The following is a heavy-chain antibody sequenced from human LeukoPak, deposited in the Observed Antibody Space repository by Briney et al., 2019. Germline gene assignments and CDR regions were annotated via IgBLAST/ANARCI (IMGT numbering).Heavy chain of an antibody. CDR2: IYTSGST. CDR3: ARVGGRYPYYYYYMDV. Sequence: SETLSLTCTVSGGSISSYYWSWIRHPAGKGLEWIGRIYTSGSTNYNPSLKGRVTMSVDTSKNQFSLKLSSVTAADTAVYYCARVGGRYPYYYYYMDVWGKGTTVTVSS. D-gene: IGHD1-26*01. CDR1: GGSISSYY. J-gene: IGHJ6*03. V-gene: IGHV4-4*07.